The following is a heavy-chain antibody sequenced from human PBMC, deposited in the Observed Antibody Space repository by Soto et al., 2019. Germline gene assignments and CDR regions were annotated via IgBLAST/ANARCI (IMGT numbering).Heavy chain of an antibody. D-gene: IGHD6-19*01. CDR1: GFSLSTSGVG. J-gene: IGHJ4*02. CDR3: AVAVVLKLWVY. CDR2: IYWDEDK. Sequence: QITLKESGPTLVKPTQTLTLTCTFSGFSLSTSGVGVGWIRQPPGKAMEWLALIYWDEDKPYSPSLKSRLTITKDTSKNQVVLTMTNMDPVDTATYYCAVAVVLKLWVYWGQGTLVTVSS. V-gene: IGHV2-5*02.